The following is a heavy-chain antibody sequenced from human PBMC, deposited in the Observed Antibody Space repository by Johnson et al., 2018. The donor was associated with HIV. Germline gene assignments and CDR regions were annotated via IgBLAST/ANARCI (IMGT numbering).Heavy chain of an antibody. CDR1: GFTASTNY. Sequence: EVQLVESGGGLIQPGGSLRLSCAVSGFTASTNYMSWVRQAPGKGLEWVSVIYSGGTTDYAESVKGRFTISRDNSKNTLYLQMNSLRADDTAVYYCARDPSRSPGAFDIWGQGAVVTVPS. J-gene: IGHJ3*02. V-gene: IGHV3-53*01. D-gene: IGHD1-1*01. CDR2: IYSGGTT. CDR3: ARDPSRSPGAFDI.